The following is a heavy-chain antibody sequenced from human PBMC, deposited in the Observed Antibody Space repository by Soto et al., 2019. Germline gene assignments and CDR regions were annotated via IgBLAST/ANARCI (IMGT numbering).Heavy chain of an antibody. J-gene: IGHJ4*02. V-gene: IGHV5-51*01. D-gene: IGHD3-22*01. CDR1: EQVFRNYW. Sequence: GGSQKISCKGSEQVFRNYWIGWVRPLPGKGLEWMGIIYPGDSDTRYSPSFQGQVTITVDKSINTAYLQWSRLKASDTAIYYCARQRLWGTSGYYYFENWGQGTLVTVSA. CDR3: ARQRLWGTSGYYYFEN. CDR2: IYPGDSDT.